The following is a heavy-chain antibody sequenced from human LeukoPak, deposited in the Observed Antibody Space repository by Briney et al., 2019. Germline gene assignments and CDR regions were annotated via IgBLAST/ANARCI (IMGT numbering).Heavy chain of an antibody. CDR2: IKQDGSEK. Sequence: GGSLRLSCAASGFTFSSYWMSWVRQAPGKGLEWVANIKQDGSEKYYVDSVKGRFTISRDNAKNSLYLQMNSLRAKDTAVYYCAREYSSSSGDAFDIWGQGTMVTVSS. J-gene: IGHJ3*02. D-gene: IGHD6-13*01. CDR1: GFTFSSYW. V-gene: IGHV3-7*01. CDR3: AREYSSSSGDAFDI.